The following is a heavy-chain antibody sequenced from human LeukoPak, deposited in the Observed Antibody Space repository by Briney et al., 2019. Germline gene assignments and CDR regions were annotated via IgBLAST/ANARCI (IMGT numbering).Heavy chain of an antibody. CDR3: AKDKDLVS. V-gene: IGHV3-9*01. J-gene: IGHJ4*02. Sequence: PGRSLGLSCTASGFTFDDYAMHWVRQGPGKGLEWVSGINWNSGSIGYADSVKGRFIISRDNTKNSLYLEMNSLRAEDTALYYCAKDKDLVSWGQGTQVTVSS. CDR1: GFTFDDYA. D-gene: IGHD2/OR15-2a*01. CDR2: INWNSGSI.